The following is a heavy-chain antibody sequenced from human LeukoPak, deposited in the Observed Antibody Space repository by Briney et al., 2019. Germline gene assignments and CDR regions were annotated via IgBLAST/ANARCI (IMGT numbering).Heavy chain of an antibody. D-gene: IGHD6-19*01. CDR3: ARAIAVAEGY. CDR1: GFTFSSYE. V-gene: IGHV3-21*01. Sequence: PGGSLRLSCAASGFTFSSYEMNWVRQAPGKGLEWVSYISGGSGYIYYADSVKGRFTISRDNAKNSLYLQMNSLRAEDTAVYYCARAIAVAEGYWGQGTLVTVSS. J-gene: IGHJ4*02. CDR2: ISGGSGYI.